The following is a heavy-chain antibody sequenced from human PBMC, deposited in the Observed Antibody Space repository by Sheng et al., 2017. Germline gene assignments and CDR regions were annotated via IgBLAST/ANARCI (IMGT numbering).Heavy chain of an antibody. CDR2: ISSSDNTI. Sequence: QVQLVESGGGLVKPGGSLRLSCAASGFTFSDYYMSWIRQAPGKGLEWVSYISSSDNTIYYADSVKGRFTISRDNAKNSLYLQMNSLRAEDTAVYYCARDRCSSTSCYHYYYYYLEVWGKGTTVTVSS. V-gene: IGHV3-11*04. J-gene: IGHJ6*03. CDR1: GFTFSDYY. D-gene: IGHD2-2*01. CDR3: ARDRCSSTSCYHYYYYYLEV.